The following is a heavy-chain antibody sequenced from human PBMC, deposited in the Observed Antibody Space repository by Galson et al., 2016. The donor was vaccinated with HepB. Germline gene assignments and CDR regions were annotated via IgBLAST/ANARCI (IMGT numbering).Heavy chain of an antibody. V-gene: IGHV3-30-3*01. CDR2: ILYDGNNK. CDR3: ATDSSPRGYFDY. D-gene: IGHD3-22*01. Sequence: SLRLSCAASGFTFSASVMHWVRQAPGKGLEWVAVILYDGNNKYHADSVKGRLIISRDNSKNTLYLQMNSLRAEDTSVYYCATDSSPRGYFDYWGQGTLVTVSS. CDR1: GFTFSASV. J-gene: IGHJ4*02.